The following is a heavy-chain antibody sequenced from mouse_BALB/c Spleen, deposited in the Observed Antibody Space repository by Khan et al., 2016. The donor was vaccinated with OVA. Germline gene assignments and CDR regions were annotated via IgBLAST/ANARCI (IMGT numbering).Heavy chain of an antibody. J-gene: IGHJ3*01. CDR3: ARLAYYYNSEGFAY. V-gene: IGHV5-6*01. D-gene: IGHD1-1*01. Sequence: EVELVESGGDFVRPGGSLKLSCAASGFTFSTYGMSWVRQTPDKRLELVATINTGGAYTYYPDSVKGRFTISRDNAKNTLYLQLSSLKSEDTAIYYCARLAYYYNSEGFAYWGQGTLVTVSA. CDR1: GFTFSTYG. CDR2: INTGGAYT.